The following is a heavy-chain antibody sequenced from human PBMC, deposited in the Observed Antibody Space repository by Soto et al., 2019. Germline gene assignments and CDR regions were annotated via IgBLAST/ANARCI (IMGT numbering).Heavy chain of an antibody. CDR3: ARGGRPITGTTRGYYYYYGMDV. Sequence: GGSLRLSCAASGFTFSSYAMHWVRQAPGKGLEWVAVISYDGSNKYYADSVKGRFTISRDNSKNTLYLQMNSLRAEDTAVYYCARGGRPITGTTRGYYYYYGMDVWGQGTTVTVSS. CDR1: GFTFSSYA. J-gene: IGHJ6*02. V-gene: IGHV3-30-3*01. CDR2: ISYDGSNK. D-gene: IGHD1-20*01.